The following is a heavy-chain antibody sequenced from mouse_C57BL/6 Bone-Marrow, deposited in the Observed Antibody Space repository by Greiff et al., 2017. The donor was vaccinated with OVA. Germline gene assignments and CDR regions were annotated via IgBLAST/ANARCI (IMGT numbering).Heavy chain of an antibody. CDR3: ARGSFAY. Sequence: VQLVESGPGLVAPSQSLSITCNVSGFSLTSYAISWVRQPPGKGLEWLGVIWTGGGTNYNSALKSSLSISTDNSKSQVFLKMHSLHTDDTARYYCARGSFAYWGQGTLVTVSA. CDR2: IWTGGGT. CDR1: GFSLTSYA. V-gene: IGHV2-9-1*01. J-gene: IGHJ3*01.